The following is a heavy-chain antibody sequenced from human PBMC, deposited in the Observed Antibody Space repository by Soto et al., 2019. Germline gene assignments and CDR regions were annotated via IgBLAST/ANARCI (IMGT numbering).Heavy chain of an antibody. CDR3: ARGITFGGVWNGMDV. CDR1: GYTFTTYG. CDR2: INTYNGKT. J-gene: IGHJ6*02. V-gene: IGHV1-18*01. D-gene: IGHD3-16*01. Sequence: QVQLVQSGAEVKNPGASVKVSYKASGYTFTTYGITWVRQAPGQGLEWMGWINTYNGKTYYARKLQGRVTMTTDTSTSTAYMELRSLRSDDTAVYYCARGITFGGVWNGMDVWGQGTTVTVSS.